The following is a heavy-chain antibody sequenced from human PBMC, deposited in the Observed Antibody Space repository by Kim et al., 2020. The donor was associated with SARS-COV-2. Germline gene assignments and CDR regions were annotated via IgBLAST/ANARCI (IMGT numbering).Heavy chain of an antibody. CDR2: IYSGGNT. V-gene: IGHV3-53*01. J-gene: IGHJ4*02. CDR3: ARRLGHLLY. D-gene: IGHD2-21*01. CDR1: GFTVSTYY. Sequence: GGSLRLSCAASGFTVSTYYMNWVRQAPGKGLEWVSSIYSGGNTNFEDSVKGRFAISSDNSKNTLYLQMNSMRAADTAAYYCARRLGHLLYWGQGTLFTVS.